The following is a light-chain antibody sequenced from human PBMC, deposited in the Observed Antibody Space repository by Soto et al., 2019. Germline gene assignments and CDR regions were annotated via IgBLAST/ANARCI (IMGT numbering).Light chain of an antibody. Sequence: EIVLTQSPGTLSLSPGERATLSCRASQSVSSSYLAWYQQKPGQAPRLFIYASSIRATGIPDRFSGSGSGTDFTLTISRMEPEDFAVYYCQQYGRSPRTFGRGTNVEIK. V-gene: IGKV3-20*01. J-gene: IGKJ1*01. CDR2: ASS. CDR1: QSVSSSY. CDR3: QQYGRSPRT.